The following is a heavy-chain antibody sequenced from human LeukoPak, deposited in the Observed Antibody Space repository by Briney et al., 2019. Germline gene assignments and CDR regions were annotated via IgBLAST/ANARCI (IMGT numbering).Heavy chain of an antibody. V-gene: IGHV4-39*02. Sequence: SETLSLTCTVSGGSISDIISNWGWIRQPPGKGLEWIANISYSGSTYYNPSLKSRVTISVDTSKNQFSLKLTSVTAADTAVYFCARDYGDYHFDYWGQGTLVTDSS. CDR2: ISYSGST. J-gene: IGHJ4*02. CDR3: ARDYGDYHFDY. D-gene: IGHD4-17*01. CDR1: GGSISDIISN.